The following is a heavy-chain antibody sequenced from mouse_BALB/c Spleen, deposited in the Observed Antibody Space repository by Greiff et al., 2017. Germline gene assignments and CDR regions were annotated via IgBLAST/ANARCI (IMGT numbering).Heavy chain of an antibody. CDR2: ISSGGSYT. Sequence: EVKLMESGGDLVKPGGSLKLSCAASGFTFSSYGMSWVRQTPDKRLEWVATISSGGSYTYYPDSVKGRFTISRDNAKNTLYLQMSSLKSEDTAMYYCARQGTMITTTVSWFAYWGQGTLVTVSA. J-gene: IGHJ3*01. CDR1: GFTFSSYG. D-gene: IGHD2-4*01. CDR3: ARQGTMITTTVSWFAY. V-gene: IGHV5-6*01.